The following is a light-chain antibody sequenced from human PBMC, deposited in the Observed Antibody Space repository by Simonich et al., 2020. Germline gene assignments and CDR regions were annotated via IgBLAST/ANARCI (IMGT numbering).Light chain of an antibody. CDR2: WAS. CDR1: QSVLYSSNNKNY. V-gene: IGKV4-1*01. J-gene: IGKJ5*01. CDR3: QQYYSTPIT. Sequence: DIVMTQSPDSLAVSLGERATINCKSSQSVLYSSNNKNYLAWYQQKPGQPPKLLIYWASTRESGLPDRFSGSGSGTDFTLTSSSLQAEDVAVYYCQQYYSTPITFGQGTRLEIK.